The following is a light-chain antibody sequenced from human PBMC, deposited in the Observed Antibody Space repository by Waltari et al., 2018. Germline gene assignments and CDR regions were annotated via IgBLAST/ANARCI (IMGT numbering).Light chain of an antibody. CDR3: QHRSNWPA. CDR2: DAS. Sequence: EIVLTQSPATLPLSPGERATPPSKASQDVSSYLAWYQQKPGQAPRPLIYDASNRATGNPARFSGSGSGTHFTLTISSLGPEDFAVYYCQHRSNWPAFGQGTRLEIK. CDR1: QDVSSY. J-gene: IGKJ5*01. V-gene: IGKV3-11*01.